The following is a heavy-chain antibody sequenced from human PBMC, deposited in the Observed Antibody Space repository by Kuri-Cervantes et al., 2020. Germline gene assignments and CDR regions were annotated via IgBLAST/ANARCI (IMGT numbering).Heavy chain of an antibody. Sequence: SETLSLTCAVYGGSFSGHYWSWIRQPPGKGLEWIGEINHSGSSNYNPSLKSRVTISVDTSKNQFSLKLSSVTAADTAVYYCARVKISGSYQRGYYFDYWGQGTLVTVSS. V-gene: IGHV4-34*01. CDR1: GGSFSGHY. D-gene: IGHD1-26*01. J-gene: IGHJ4*02. CDR3: ARVKISGSYQRGYYFDY. CDR2: INHSGSS.